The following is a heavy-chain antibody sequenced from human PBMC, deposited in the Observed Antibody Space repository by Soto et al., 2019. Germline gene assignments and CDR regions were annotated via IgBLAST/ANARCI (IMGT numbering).Heavy chain of an antibody. CDR1: GFTFSSYA. Sequence: QVQLVESGGGVVQPGRSLRLSCAASGFTFSSYAMHWVRQAPGKGLEWVAVISYDGSNKDYADSVKGRFTISRDNSKNTLSLQMNSLRAEDTAVYYCARSQGGSGYYFDYWGQGTLVTVSS. CDR2: ISYDGSNK. V-gene: IGHV3-30-3*01. D-gene: IGHD3-22*01. CDR3: ARSQGGSGYYFDY. J-gene: IGHJ4*02.